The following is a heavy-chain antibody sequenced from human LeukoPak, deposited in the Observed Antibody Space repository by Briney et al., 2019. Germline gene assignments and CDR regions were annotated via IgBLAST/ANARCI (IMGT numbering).Heavy chain of an antibody. CDR2: ISGSGDGT. CDR1: GFIFSSYA. D-gene: IGHD2-2*01. J-gene: IGHJ4*02. CDR3: AKGVGGYCSSTDCRAYDN. Sequence: GGSLRLPCAASGFIFSSYAMNWGRQAPGKGLEWVSAISGSGDGTYYADSVKGRFTVSRDNSKNTLYLQMNNLRAEDSAVYYCAKGVGGYCSSTDCRAYDNWGQGTLVTVSS. V-gene: IGHV3-23*01.